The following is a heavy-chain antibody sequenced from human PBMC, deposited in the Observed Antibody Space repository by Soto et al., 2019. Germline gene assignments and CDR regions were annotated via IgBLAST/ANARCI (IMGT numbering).Heavy chain of an antibody. CDR1: WFTFSSYC. Sequence: GGSLRLSCSAPWFTFSSYCMHWVRQAPGKGLEWVAVISYDGSNKYYADSVKGRFTISRDNSKNTLYLQMNSLRAEDTAVYYCAKRGRTVTPKYYFDYWGQGTLVTVSS. D-gene: IGHD4-17*01. J-gene: IGHJ4*02. CDR2: ISYDGSNK. V-gene: IGHV3-30*18. CDR3: AKRGRTVTPKYYFDY.